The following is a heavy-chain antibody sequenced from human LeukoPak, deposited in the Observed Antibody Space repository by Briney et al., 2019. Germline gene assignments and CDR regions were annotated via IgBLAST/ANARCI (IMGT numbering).Heavy chain of an antibody. CDR2: ISGSGGST. J-gene: IGHJ4*02. CDR1: GFTFSTYA. CDR3: EKDGCSSTSCYVDY. V-gene: IGHV3-23*01. D-gene: IGHD2-2*01. Sequence: GGSLRLSCAASGFTFSTYAMSWVRQAPGKGLEWVSTISGSGGSTYYADSVKGRFTISRDNSKNTLYLQMNSLRAEDTDVYYCEKDGCSSTSCYVDYWGQGTLVTVSS.